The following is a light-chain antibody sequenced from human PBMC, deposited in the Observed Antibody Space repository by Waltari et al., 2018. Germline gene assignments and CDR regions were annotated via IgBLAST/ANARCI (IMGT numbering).Light chain of an antibody. CDR2: DVS. Sequence: QSALTPPPSVSWSPGQSITLPRTGTSGELGGRYFSSWYQQYAGKAPKLIIFDVSNRPSGVSTRFSGSKSGNTASLTISGLQAEDEAYYVCSSDTSSRSRVFGGGTKVTV. CDR1: SGELGGRYF. J-gene: IGLJ3*02. CDR3: SSDTSSRSRV. V-gene: IGLV2-14*03.